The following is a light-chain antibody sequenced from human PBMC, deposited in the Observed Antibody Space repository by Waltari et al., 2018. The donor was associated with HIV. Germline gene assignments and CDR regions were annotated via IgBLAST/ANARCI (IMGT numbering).Light chain of an antibody. CDR2: DAS. CDR1: QSVSNY. J-gene: IGKJ1*01. Sequence: IVLTLSPATLSSSPGEGGTLSCRASQSVSNYLAWYQQKPGQAPRLLIYDASKRATGIPARFSGSGSGTDFTLTISSLESEDFAVYYCQQRSNWPGTFGQGTKVEIK. V-gene: IGKV3-11*01. CDR3: QQRSNWPGT.